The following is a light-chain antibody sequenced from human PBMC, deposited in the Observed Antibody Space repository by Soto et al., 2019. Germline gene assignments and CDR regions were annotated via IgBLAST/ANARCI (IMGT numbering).Light chain of an antibody. Sequence: MTQSPSTLSGSVGDRVTITCRASQSVSSNLVWYQQKPGQAPRLLIYGASTRVTGIPARFSGSGSGTEFTLTISSLQSEDFAVYYCQQYHNWWTFGQGTKVDNK. CDR3: QQYHNWWT. CDR1: QSVSSN. J-gene: IGKJ1*01. V-gene: IGKV3-15*01. CDR2: GAS.